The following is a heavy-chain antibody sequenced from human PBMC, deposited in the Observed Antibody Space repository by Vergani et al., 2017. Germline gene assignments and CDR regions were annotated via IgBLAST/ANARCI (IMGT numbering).Heavy chain of an antibody. CDR1: GFTLSNYG. V-gene: IGHV3-30*02. D-gene: IGHD2-2*01. CDR3: AKGVYCSSTSCYEGRGYYYGMGV. J-gene: IGHJ6*02. CDR2: LRYDGITT. Sequence: QVQVVESGGGVVQPGGSLRLSCAASGFTLSNYGMHWVRQAPGKGLEWVAFLRYDGITTQYVDSGKGRFIISRDNSKNTLYLQMNSLRADDTAVYYCAKGVYCSSTSCYEGRGYYYGMGVWGQGTTVTFSS.